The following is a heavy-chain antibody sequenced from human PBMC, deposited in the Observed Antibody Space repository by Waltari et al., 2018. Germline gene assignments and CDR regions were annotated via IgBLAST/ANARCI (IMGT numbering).Heavy chain of an antibody. CDR1: GFSFRSYA. V-gene: IGHV3-33*01. Sequence: QAQLVESGGGVVQPGTSLRLTCAASGFSFRSYAMQWVRQAPGKGLWGVALLWHDEITTYYAASVRCRFTISRANARQTLYLQLNSLRGDDTALYFCARVTTPHYDSTGAQDALGVWGQGTRVTVS. CDR2: LWHDEITT. D-gene: IGHD2-8*02. CDR3: ARVTTPHYDSTGAQDALGV. J-gene: IGHJ3*01.